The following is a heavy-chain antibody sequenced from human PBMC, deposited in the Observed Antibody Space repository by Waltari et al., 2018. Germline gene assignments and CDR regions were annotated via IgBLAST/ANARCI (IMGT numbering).Heavy chain of an antibody. V-gene: IGHV3-48*03. Sequence: EVQLVESGGGLVQPGGSLRLSCAASGFTFSSYEMNWVRQAPGKGLAWVSYISSSGSTIYYADSVKGRFTISRDNAKNSLYLQMNSLRAEDTAVYYCARDPFVTRDYYYYYGMDVWGQGTTVTVSS. J-gene: IGHJ6*02. CDR2: ISSSGSTI. CDR3: ARDPFVTRDYYYYYGMDV. D-gene: IGHD2-15*01. CDR1: GFTFSSYE.